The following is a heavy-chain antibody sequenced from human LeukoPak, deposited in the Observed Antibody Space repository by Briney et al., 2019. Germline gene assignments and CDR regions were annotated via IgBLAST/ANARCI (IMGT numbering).Heavy chain of an antibody. CDR1: GGSISSSSYY. V-gene: IGHV4-39*07. D-gene: IGHD6-19*01. Sequence: SGTLSLTCTVSGGSISSSSYYWGWIRQPPGKGLEWIGSIYYSGSTNYNPSLKSRVTISVDTSKNQFSLKLSSVTAADTAVYYCARLRRVTVATYNYYYLDLWGRGTLVTVSS. CDR3: ARLRRVTVATYNYYYLDL. CDR2: IYYSGST. J-gene: IGHJ2*01.